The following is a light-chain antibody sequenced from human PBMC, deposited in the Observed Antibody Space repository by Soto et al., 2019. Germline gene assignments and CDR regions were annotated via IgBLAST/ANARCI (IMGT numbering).Light chain of an antibody. J-gene: IGKJ1*01. V-gene: IGKV3-20*01. CDR1: QTVSSSY. CDR2: GAS. Sequence: VMLSQSPGALSLYQGERATLSCRASQTVSSSYLAWYQQKPGQAPRLLIYGASSRATGIPDRFSGSGSGTDFTLTISRLEPEDFAVYYCQQYGHSLWTFGQRAKVDI. CDR3: QQYGHSLWT.